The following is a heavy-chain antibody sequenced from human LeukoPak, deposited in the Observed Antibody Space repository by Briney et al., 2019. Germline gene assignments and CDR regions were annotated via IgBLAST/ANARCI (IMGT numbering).Heavy chain of an antibody. V-gene: IGHV1-8*01. CDR3: ARTSSSWFHYYGMDV. D-gene: IGHD6-13*01. J-gene: IGHJ6*02. Sequence: ASVKVSCKASGYTFTSYDINWVRQATGQGLEWMGWMNPNSGNTGYAQKFQGRVTMTRNTSISTAYMELSSLRSEDTAVYYCARTSSSWFHYYGMDVWGQGTTVTASS. CDR1: GYTFTSYD. CDR2: MNPNSGNT.